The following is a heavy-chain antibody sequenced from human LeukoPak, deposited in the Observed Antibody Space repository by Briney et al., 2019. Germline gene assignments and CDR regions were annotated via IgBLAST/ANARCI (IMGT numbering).Heavy chain of an antibody. D-gene: IGHD5-12*01. CDR1: GFSFNNYA. J-gene: IGHJ4*02. Sequence: PGGSLRLSCVASGFSFNNYAMTRVRQAPGKGLEWVSLIIGSSGSTFYADSVKGRFTISRDKSKNTLYLQMNSLRAEDTAVYYCAKGAYDYIEIAYFDYWGQGSLVTVSS. V-gene: IGHV3-23*01. CDR3: AKGAYDYIEIAYFDY. CDR2: IIGSSGST.